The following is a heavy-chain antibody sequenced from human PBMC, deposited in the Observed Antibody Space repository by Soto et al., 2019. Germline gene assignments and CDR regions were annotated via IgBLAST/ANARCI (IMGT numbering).Heavy chain of an antibody. Sequence: QVHLVQSGAEVKQPGASVKVSCKASGYTFSVYHMHGVRQAPGQGLEWMGWVHPNSGGTNYAQSFEGRVTMTRDTSINTAYMELSRLTSDDTAVYYCAKELQRGMDVWGQGTTVTVSS. CDR1: GYTFSVYH. J-gene: IGHJ6*02. V-gene: IGHV1-2*02. CDR3: AKELQRGMDV. D-gene: IGHD4-4*01. CDR2: VHPNSGGT.